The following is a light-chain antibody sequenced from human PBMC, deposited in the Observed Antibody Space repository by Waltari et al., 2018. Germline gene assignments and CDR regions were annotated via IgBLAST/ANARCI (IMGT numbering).Light chain of an antibody. J-gene: IGKJ1*01. CDR1: QSVLYSSNNKNY. V-gene: IGKV4-1*01. CDR3: QQYYGIPG. CDR2: LAT. Sequence: DIVMTQSPDSLTVSLGERATINCKSSQSVLYSSNNKNYLAWFQQKTGKPPKLLIYLATTRESGVPDRLSGSGSGTDFTLTISSLQAEDVAVYYCQQYYGIPGFGQGTKVEIK.